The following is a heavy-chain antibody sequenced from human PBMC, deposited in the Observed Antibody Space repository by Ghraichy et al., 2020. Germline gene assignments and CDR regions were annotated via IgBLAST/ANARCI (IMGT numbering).Heavy chain of an antibody. J-gene: IGHJ4*02. CDR3: AKGSGYTGYVDY. CDR2: ISGSGGNT. CDR1: GFTFSSYA. Sequence: GESLNISCTASGFTFSSYAMSWVRQAPGKGLEWVSVISGSGGNTYYADSVKGRFTISRDNSKNTLYLQMNSLRAEDTAVYYCAKGSGYTGYVDYWGQGTLVTVSS. V-gene: IGHV3-23*01. D-gene: IGHD5-12*01.